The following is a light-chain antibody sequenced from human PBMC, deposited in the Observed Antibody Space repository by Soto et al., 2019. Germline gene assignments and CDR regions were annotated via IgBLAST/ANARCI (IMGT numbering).Light chain of an antibody. Sequence: EIVLTQSPGTLSLSPGERATLSCRASQSVSSNYLAWYQQKPGQAPRLLIYVASTRATGIPDRFSGSGTGTDFTLTISRLEPEDFAVYYWHQYGSSPWGTFDQENEVEIK. CDR3: HQYGSSPWGT. V-gene: IGKV3-20*01. J-gene: IGKJ1*01. CDR2: VAS. CDR1: QSVSSNY.